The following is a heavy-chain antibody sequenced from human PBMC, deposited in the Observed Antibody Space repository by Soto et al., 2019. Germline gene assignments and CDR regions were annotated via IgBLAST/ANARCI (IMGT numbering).Heavy chain of an antibody. CDR3: ASQSSEWLLFAS. D-gene: IGHD5-12*01. V-gene: IGHV3-48*01. CDR2: ISSSSSTI. J-gene: IGHJ4*02. Sequence: EVQLVESGGGLVQPGGSLRLSCAASGFTFSSYSMNGVRQAPGKGLEWVSYISSSSSTIYYADSVKGRFTISRDNAKNSLYLQMNSLRAEDTAVYYCASQSSEWLLFASWGQGTLVTVSS. CDR1: GFTFSSYS.